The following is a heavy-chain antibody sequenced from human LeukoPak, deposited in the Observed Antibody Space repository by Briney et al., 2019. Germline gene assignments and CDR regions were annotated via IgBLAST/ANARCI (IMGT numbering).Heavy chain of an antibody. V-gene: IGHV4-4*07. CDR1: SGSINNYY. J-gene: IGHJ4*02. CDR3: ARAMSIAARLQTIFDY. CDR2: IYRSGST. D-gene: IGHD6-6*01. Sequence: SETLSLTCTVSSGSINNYYWSWIRQPAGKGLEWIGRIYRSGSTNYNPSLKSRVTISVDTSKNQFSLNLTSVTAADTAVYYCARAMSIAARLQTIFDYWGQGTLVTVSS.